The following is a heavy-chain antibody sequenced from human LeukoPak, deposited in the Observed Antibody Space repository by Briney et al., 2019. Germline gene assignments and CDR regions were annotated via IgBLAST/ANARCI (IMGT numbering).Heavy chain of an antibody. V-gene: IGHV3-21*01. D-gene: IGHD2-15*01. CDR3: AREAIDIVVVVAAHDAFDI. CDR2: ISSSSSYI. Sequence: GGSLRLSCAASGFTFSSYSMNWVRQAPGKGLEWVSSISSSSSYIYYADSVKGRFTIPRDNAKNSLYLQMNSLRAEDTAVYYCAREAIDIVVVVAAHDAFDIWGQGTMVTVSS. CDR1: GFTFSSYS. J-gene: IGHJ3*02.